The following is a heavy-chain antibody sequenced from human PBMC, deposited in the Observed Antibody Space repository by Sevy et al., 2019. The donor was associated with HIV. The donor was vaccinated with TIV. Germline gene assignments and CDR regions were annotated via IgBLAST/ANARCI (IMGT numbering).Heavy chain of an antibody. V-gene: IGHV3-74*01. J-gene: IGHJ3*02. CDR2: LNYDGSYT. CDR1: GFTYSSHW. D-gene: IGHD3-16*01. CDR3: ARSKVGVGDAFDI. Sequence: GGYLRLSCAASGFTYSSHWIQRGPQAPGKGLVWVSRLNYDGSYTNYADSVKGRFTISRDNAKSTLYLQMNSLRAEDTALYYCARSKVGVGDAFDIWGQGTMVTVSS.